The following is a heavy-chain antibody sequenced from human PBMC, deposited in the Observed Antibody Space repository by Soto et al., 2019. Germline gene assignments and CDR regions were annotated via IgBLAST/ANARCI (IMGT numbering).Heavy chain of an antibody. J-gene: IGHJ4*02. V-gene: IGHV3-64D*06. D-gene: IGHD1-26*01. CDR1: GFILSNFT. CDR3: VKVRFGSDYYFDS. CDR2: IISNGGKT. Sequence: GRSLRLSCSASGFILSNFTMGWVRPAQRKGLESFSSIISNGGKTYYADSVKGRFTSSRDNSKNTVYLQMSSHRAEDTAVYYCVKVRFGSDYYFDSWGQGTLGTVSS.